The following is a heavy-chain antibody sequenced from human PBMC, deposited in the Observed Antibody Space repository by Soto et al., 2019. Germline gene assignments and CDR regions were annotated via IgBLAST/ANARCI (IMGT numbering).Heavy chain of an antibody. J-gene: IGHJ6*02. CDR1: GYTLTELS. Sequence: ASVKVSCKVSGYTLTELSMHWVRQARGKGLEWMGGFDPEDGETIYAQKFQGRVTMTEDTSTDTAYMELSSLRSEDTAVYYCATDSITIFGXDNPGVVEDYYYYGMDVWGQGTTVTVSS. D-gene: IGHD3-3*01. CDR3: ATDSITIFGXDNPGVVEDYYYYGMDV. CDR2: FDPEDGET. V-gene: IGHV1-24*01.